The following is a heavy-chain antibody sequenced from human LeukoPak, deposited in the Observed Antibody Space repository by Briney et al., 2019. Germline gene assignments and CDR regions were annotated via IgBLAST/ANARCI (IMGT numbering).Heavy chain of an antibody. Sequence: SETLSLTCAVYGGSFSGYYWSWIRQPPGKGLEWIGEINHSGSTNYNPSLKSRVTISVDTSKNQFSLKLSSVTAADTAVYYCARGLSNLPPGGYWGQGTLVTVSS. D-gene: IGHD1-1*01. CDR2: INHSGST. CDR1: GGSFSGYY. CDR3: ARGLSNLPPGGY. V-gene: IGHV4-34*01. J-gene: IGHJ4*02.